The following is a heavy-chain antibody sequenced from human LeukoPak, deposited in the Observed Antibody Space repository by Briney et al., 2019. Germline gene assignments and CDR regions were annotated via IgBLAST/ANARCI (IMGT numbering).Heavy chain of an antibody. Sequence: RSGGSLRLSCAASGFTFSSYAMTWVRRAPGKGLEWVSTVSSSVSATDYADSVKGRFTISRDNSKNTLYLQMDSLRAEDTALYYCAKRIAVAGTQIFDYWGQGTLVTVSS. CDR3: AKRIAVAGTQIFDY. D-gene: IGHD6-19*01. V-gene: IGHV3-23*01. CDR2: VSSSVSAT. CDR1: GFTFSSYA. J-gene: IGHJ4*02.